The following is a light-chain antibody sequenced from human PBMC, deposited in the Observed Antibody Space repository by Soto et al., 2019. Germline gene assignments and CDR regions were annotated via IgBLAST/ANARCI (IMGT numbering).Light chain of an antibody. V-gene: IGKV1-39*01. J-gene: IGKJ1*01. CDR3: QQGYSSRWT. Sequence: DIQMTQSPSSLSASVGDRVTITCRASQNIRSYFNWYQQKPGKAPQLLIYATSSLQTGVPSRFSASGSGTDFSLGISDLQPEDSATDYCQQGYSSRWTSGRGTKVEI. CDR2: ATS. CDR1: QNIRSY.